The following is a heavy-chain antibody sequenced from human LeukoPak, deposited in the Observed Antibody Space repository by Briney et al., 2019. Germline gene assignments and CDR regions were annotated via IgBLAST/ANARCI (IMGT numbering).Heavy chain of an antibody. CDR3: ARDKYYDRYFDS. V-gene: IGHV3-7*01. Sequence: GGSLRLSCVASGFTLNSNWMSWVRQAPGKGLEWVANIKQDGSEKYYVDSVKGRFTISRDNAKNSLSLQMNNLRAEDTAVYYCARDKYYDRYFDSWGQGTLVTVSS. CDR1: GFTLNSNW. D-gene: IGHD3-22*01. J-gene: IGHJ4*02. CDR2: IKQDGSEK.